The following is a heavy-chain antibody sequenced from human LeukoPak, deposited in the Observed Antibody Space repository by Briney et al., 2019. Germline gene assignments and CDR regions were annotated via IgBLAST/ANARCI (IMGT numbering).Heavy chain of an antibody. J-gene: IGHJ4*02. Sequence: GVSLKISCKGSGYYFTNYWIGWIRQMPGKGLEWMGIIYSGDSDTRYSPSFQGQVTISADKSISTAYLQWSSLKASDTAMYYCARAPQFSSGWYGPFDYWGQGSLVTVSS. CDR2: IYSGDSDT. D-gene: IGHD6-19*01. CDR1: GYYFTNYW. CDR3: ARAPQFSSGWYGPFDY. V-gene: IGHV5-51*01.